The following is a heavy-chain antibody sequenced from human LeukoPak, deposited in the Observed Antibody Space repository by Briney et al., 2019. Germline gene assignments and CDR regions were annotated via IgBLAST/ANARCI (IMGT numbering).Heavy chain of an antibody. V-gene: IGHV3-33*06. Sequence: GGSLRLSCAASGFTFSSYGMHWVRQAPGKGLEWVAVIWYDGSEKFYADSVKGRFTISRDNSNNRLYMQMNTLRAEDTDLYYCAKYRDYGDFYFDYWGQGTLVTVSS. D-gene: IGHD4-17*01. CDR3: AKYRDYGDFYFDY. J-gene: IGHJ4*02. CDR2: IWYDGSEK. CDR1: GFTFSSYG.